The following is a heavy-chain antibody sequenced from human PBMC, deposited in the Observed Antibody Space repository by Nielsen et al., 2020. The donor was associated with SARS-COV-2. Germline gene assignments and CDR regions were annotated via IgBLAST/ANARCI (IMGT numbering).Heavy chain of an antibody. Sequence: ASVKVSCKASGYTFTSYAMNWVRQAPGQRLEWMGWINAGNGNTKYSQKFQGRVTITRDTSASTAYMELSSLRSEDTAVYYCARDGSWYDFDYWGQGTLVTVSS. J-gene: IGHJ4*02. CDR3: ARDGSWYDFDY. CDR2: INAGNGNT. D-gene: IGHD6-13*01. CDR1: GYTFTSYA. V-gene: IGHV1-3*01.